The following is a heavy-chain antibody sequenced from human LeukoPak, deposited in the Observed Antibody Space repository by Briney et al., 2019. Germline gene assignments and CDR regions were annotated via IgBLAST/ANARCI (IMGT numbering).Heavy chain of an antibody. Sequence: ASVKVSCKASGYTFTSYAMHWVRQAPGQRLEWMGWINAGNGNTKYSQEFQGRVTMTRDTSTSTVYMELNSLRSEDTAVYYCARALVGAIWYFDYWGQGTLVTVSS. CDR2: INAGNGNT. V-gene: IGHV1-3*03. CDR3: ARALVGAIWYFDY. J-gene: IGHJ4*02. CDR1: GYTFTSYA. D-gene: IGHD1-26*01.